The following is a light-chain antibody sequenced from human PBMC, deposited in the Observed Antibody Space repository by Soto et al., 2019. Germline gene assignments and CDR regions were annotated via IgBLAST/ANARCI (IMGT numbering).Light chain of an antibody. V-gene: IGLV1-44*01. Sequence: QSVLTQPPSASATPGQRVTISCSGSNSNIGSNSVNWYQQLPGTAPKLLIYSNNQRPPGVPDRFSGSKSGTSASLANSGLQSEDEADYYCAACDDSLNGPVFCGGTKLTVL. CDR3: AACDDSLNGPV. CDR2: SNN. J-gene: IGLJ2*01. CDR1: NSNIGSNS.